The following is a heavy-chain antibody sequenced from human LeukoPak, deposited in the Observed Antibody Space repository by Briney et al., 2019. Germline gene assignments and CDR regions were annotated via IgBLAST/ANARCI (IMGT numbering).Heavy chain of an antibody. D-gene: IGHD3-10*01. CDR2: VSSSGSTI. V-gene: IGHV3-11*01. J-gene: IGHJ4*02. CDR1: GFTFSDYY. CDR3: ARDSPLVRSPDY. Sequence: GGSLRLSCAASGFTFSDYYMSWIRQAPGKGLEWVSYVSSSGSTIYYADSVKGRFTISRDNAKNSLYLQMNSLRAEDTAVYYCARDSPLVRSPDYWGQGTLVTVSS.